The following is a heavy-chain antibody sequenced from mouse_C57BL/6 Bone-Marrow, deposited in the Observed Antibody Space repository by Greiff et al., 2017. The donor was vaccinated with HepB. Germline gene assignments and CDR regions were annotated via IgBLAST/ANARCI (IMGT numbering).Heavy chain of an antibody. CDR2: ISDVGSYT. J-gene: IGHJ3*01. D-gene: IGHD2-12*01. CDR1: GFTFSSYA. CDR3: HLRRWFAY. V-gene: IGHV5-4*01. Sequence: EVQLVESGGGLVKPGGSLKLSCAASGFTFSSYAMSWVRQTPEKRLEWVATISDVGSYTYYPDNVKGRFTISRDNAKNNLYLQMSHLKSEDTAMYYCHLRRWFAYWGQGTLVTVSA.